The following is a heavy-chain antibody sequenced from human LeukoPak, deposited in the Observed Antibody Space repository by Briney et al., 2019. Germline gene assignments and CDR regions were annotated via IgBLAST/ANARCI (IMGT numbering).Heavy chain of an antibody. CDR2: IYYSGST. J-gene: IGHJ6*03. Sequence: SETLSLTCTVSGGSISSSSYYWGWIRQPLGKGLEWIGNIYYSGSTYYNPSLKSRVTISLDTSKNQFSLKLSSVTAADTAVYYCASVRRGFGESSKYYAYYYMGVWGKGTTVTISS. CDR1: GGSISSSSYY. V-gene: IGHV4-39*01. D-gene: IGHD3-10*01. CDR3: ASVRRGFGESSKYYAYYYMGV.